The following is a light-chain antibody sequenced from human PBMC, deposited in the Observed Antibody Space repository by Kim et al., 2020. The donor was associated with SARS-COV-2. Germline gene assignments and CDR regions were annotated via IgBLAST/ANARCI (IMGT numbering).Light chain of an antibody. CDR3: EQRSNWPT. CDR2: DAS. V-gene: IGKV3-11*01. Sequence: EIVLTQSPATLSLSPGERATLSCRASQSVSSYLAWYQQKPGQAPRLLIYDASNRATDIPARFSGSGSGTDFTLTISSLEPEDFAVYYCEQRSNWPTFGQGTKLGI. J-gene: IGKJ2*01. CDR1: QSVSSY.